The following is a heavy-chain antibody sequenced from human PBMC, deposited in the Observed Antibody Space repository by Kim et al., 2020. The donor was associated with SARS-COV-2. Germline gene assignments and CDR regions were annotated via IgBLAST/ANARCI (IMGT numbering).Heavy chain of an antibody. D-gene: IGHD3-22*01. CDR3: ARAGYYYDSSGYRGDWFDP. CDR2: INHSGST. CDR1: GGSFSGYY. Sequence: SETLSLTCAVYGGSFSGYYWSWIRQPPGKGLEWIGEINHSGSTNYNPSLKSRVTISVDTSKNQFSLKLSSVTAADTAVYYCARAGYYYDSSGYRGDWFDPWGQGTLVTVSS. J-gene: IGHJ5*02. V-gene: IGHV4-34*01.